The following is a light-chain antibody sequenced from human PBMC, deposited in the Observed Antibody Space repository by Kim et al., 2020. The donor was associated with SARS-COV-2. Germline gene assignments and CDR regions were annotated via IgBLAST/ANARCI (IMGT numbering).Light chain of an antibody. CDR3: QQYDNLPVT. J-gene: IGKJ4*01. CDR2: DAS. V-gene: IGKV1-33*01. CDR1: QDISNY. Sequence: SASVVDRVTITCQASQDISNYLNWYQQKPGKAPKLLIYDASNLETGVSSRFSGSGSGTDFTFTISSLQPEDTATFYCQQYDNLPVTFGGGAKLEIK.